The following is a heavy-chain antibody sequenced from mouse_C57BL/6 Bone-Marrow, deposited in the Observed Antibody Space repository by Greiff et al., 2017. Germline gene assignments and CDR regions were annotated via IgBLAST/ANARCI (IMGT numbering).Heavy chain of an antibody. CDR1: GYTFTDYY. D-gene: IGHD2-3*01. CDR3: ATIYDGYSVGY. J-gene: IGHJ2*01. V-gene: IGHV1-26*01. CDR2: INPNNGGT. Sequence: EVQLQQSGPELVKPGASVKISCKASGYTFTDYYMNWVKQSHGKSLEWIGDINPNNGGTSYNQKFKGKATLTVDKSSSTAYMELRSLTSEDSAVYYCATIYDGYSVGYWGQGTTLTVSS.